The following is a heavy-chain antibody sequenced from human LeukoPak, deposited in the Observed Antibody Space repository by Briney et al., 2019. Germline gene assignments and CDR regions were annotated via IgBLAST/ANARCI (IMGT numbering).Heavy chain of an antibody. D-gene: IGHD6-19*01. J-gene: IGHJ6*02. V-gene: IGHV4-34*01. Sequence: SETLSLTCAVYGGSSSGYYWSWIRQPPGKGRGGSGDINHSRRTNYNPSLQNRLSTSADTSNNQFSLKLSSGTAAETAVYYCARGQRGMSGWYPPPGMDVWGQGTTVTVSS. CDR3: ARGQRGMSGWYPPPGMDV. CDR1: GGSSSGYY. CDR2: INHSRRT.